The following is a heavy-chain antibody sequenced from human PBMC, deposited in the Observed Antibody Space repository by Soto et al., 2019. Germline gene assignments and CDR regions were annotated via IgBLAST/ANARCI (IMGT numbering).Heavy chain of an antibody. CDR1: GFTFPRFG. CDR3: AKGRGEMNWANYYGLDV. D-gene: IGHD7-27*01. CDR2: ITYEGSQI. V-gene: IGHV3-30*18. J-gene: IGHJ6*02. Sequence: QVQLVESGGGVVQPGKSLRLSCAASGFTFPRFGMHWVRQAPGKGLEWVAVITYEGSQIYYADAVQGRLTISRDNGDNTLSLQMDNLRTEDTATYFCAKGRGEMNWANYYGLDVWGQGTTVTVSS.